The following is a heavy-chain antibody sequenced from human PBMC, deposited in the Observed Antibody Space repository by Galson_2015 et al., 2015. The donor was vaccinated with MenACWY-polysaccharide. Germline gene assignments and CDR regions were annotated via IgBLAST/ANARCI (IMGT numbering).Heavy chain of an antibody. D-gene: IGHD5-24*01. V-gene: IGHV4-59*03. J-gene: IGHJ5*02. Sequence: LSLTCTVSGGSISSYYWNWIRQPPGKGLEWVGYINYSGSTNHNPSLKSRFTISRDNAKNSLYLQMNSLRPEDTAVYYCAGLLEMACHHWGQGTLVAVSS. CDR2: INYSGST. CDR3: AGLLEMACHH. CDR1: GGSISSYY.